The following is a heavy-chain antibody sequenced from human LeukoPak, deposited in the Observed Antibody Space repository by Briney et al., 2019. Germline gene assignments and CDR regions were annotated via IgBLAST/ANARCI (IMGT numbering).Heavy chain of an antibody. Sequence: ASVKVSCKASGYTFTSYDINWVRQATGQGLEWMGWMNPNSGNTGYAQKFQGRVTMTRDMSTSTVYMELSSLRSEDTAVYYCARPHCGGDCYYDYWGQGTLVTVSS. CDR2: MNPNSGNT. J-gene: IGHJ4*02. CDR1: GYTFTSYD. CDR3: ARPHCGGDCYYDY. V-gene: IGHV1-8*01. D-gene: IGHD2-21*02.